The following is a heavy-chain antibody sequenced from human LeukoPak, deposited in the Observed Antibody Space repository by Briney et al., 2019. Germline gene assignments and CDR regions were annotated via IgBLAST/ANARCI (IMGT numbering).Heavy chain of an antibody. J-gene: IGHJ1*01. CDR1: GGSFSGYY. CDR2: INHSGST. D-gene: IGHD6-13*01. V-gene: IGHV4-34*01. Sequence: SETLSLTCAVYGGSFSGYYWSWIRQPPGKGLEWIGEINHSGSTNYNPSLKSRVTISVDTSKNQFSLKLSSVTAADTAVYYCASGIAAAGTAEYFQHWGQGTLVTVSS. CDR3: ASGIAAAGTAEYFQH.